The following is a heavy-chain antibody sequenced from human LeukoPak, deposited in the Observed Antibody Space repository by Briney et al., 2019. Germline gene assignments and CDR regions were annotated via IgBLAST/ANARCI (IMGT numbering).Heavy chain of an antibody. CDR1: GGSFSGYY. CDR3: ARGGRRLLWFGGS. CDR2: INHSGST. V-gene: IGHV4-34*01. D-gene: IGHD3-10*01. J-gene: IGHJ4*02. Sequence: PSETLSLTCAVYGGSFSGYYWSWIRQPPGKGLEWIGEINHSGSTNYNPSLKSRVTISVDTSKNQFSLKLSSVTAADTAVYYCARGGRRLLWFGGSRGQGTLVTVSS.